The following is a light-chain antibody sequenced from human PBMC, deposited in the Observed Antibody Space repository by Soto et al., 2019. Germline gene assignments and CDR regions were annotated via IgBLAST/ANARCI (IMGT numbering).Light chain of an antibody. CDR2: EVN. CDR3: SSYAGSNNYV. V-gene: IGLV2-8*01. J-gene: IGLJ1*01. Sequence: QSALPHPPSASWSPGHSVTISCTGTSSDVGGYNYVSWYQQHPGKAPKLMIYEVNKRPSGVPDRFSGSKSGNTASLTVSGLQAEDEADYFCSSYAGSNNYVFGTGTKVTVL. CDR1: SSDVGGYNY.